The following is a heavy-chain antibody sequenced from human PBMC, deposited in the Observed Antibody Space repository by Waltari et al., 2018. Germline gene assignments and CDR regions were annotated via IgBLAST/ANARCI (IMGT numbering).Heavy chain of an antibody. Sequence: QVQLQESGPGLVKPSETLSLTCAVSGYSISSGYYWGWIRQPPGKGLEWIGSIYHSGSTYYNPSLKSRVTISVDTSKNQFSLKLSSVTAADTAVYYCARDPYSNFDYWGQGTLVTVSS. CDR1: GYSISSGYY. V-gene: IGHV4-38-2*02. CDR3: ARDPYSNFDY. CDR2: IYHSGST. J-gene: IGHJ4*02. D-gene: IGHD2-15*01.